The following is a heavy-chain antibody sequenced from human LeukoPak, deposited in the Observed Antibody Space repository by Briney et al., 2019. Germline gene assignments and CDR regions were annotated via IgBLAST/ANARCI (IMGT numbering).Heavy chain of an antibody. CDR1: GFTFSSYA. V-gene: IGHV3-30*04. Sequence: GGSLRLSCAASGFTFSSYAMHWVRQAPGKGREGVAVISYDGSNKYYADSVKGRFTISRDNSKNTLYLQMNSLRAEDTAVYYCARGRADSGSYSFDYWGQGTLVTVSS. CDR2: ISYDGSNK. CDR3: ARGRADSGSYSFDY. D-gene: IGHD1-26*01. J-gene: IGHJ4*02.